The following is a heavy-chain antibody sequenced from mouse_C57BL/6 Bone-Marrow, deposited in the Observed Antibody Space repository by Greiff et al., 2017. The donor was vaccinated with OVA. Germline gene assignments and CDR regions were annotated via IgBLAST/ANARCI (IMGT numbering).Heavy chain of an antibody. V-gene: IGHV1-81*01. CDR1: GYTFTSYG. Sequence: VQLVESGAELARPGASVKLSCKASGYTFTSYGISWVKQRTGQGLEWIGEIYPRSGNTYYNEKFKGKATLTADKSSSTAYMELRRLTSEDSAVYFCARRRYYCSSPYWYFDVWGTGTTVTVSS. CDR3: ARRRYYCSSPYWYFDV. CDR2: IYPRSGNT. J-gene: IGHJ1*03. D-gene: IGHD1-1*01.